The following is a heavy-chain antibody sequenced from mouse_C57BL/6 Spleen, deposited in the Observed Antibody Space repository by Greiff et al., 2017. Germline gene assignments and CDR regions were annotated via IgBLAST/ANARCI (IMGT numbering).Heavy chain of an antibody. J-gene: IGHJ2*01. Sequence: QVQLQQPGAELVRPGSSVKLSCKASGYTFTSYWMHRVKQRPIQGLEWIGNIDPSDSETHYNQKFKDKATLTVDKSSSTAYMQLRSLTSEDSAVYYCARYGYYDYFDYWGQGTTLTVSS. V-gene: IGHV1-52*01. CDR3: ARYGYYDYFDY. CDR1: GYTFTSYW. CDR2: IDPSDSET. D-gene: IGHD2-4*01.